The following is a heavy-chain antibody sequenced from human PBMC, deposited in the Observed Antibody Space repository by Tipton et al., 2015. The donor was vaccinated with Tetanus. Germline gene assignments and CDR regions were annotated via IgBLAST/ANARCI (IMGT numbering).Heavy chain of an antibody. J-gene: IGHJ4*02. V-gene: IGHV4-61*08. CDR3: ARDPYYNGGGYFDY. D-gene: IGHD3-10*01. CDR2: MFYGGSP. Sequence: TLSLTCTVSGGSVSSSGYFWGWIRQSPGKGLEWIGYMFYGGSPKYNPSLKSRVTILVDKSKNQLSLKLRSVTAADTAMYFCARDPYYNGGGYFDYWGQGTLVTISS. CDR1: GGSVSSSGYF.